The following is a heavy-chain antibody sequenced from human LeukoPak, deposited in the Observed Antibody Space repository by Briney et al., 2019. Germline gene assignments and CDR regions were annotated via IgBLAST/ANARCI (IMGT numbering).Heavy chain of an antibody. CDR1: GFTFSTYA. CDR2: ISGSGAST. CDR3: AKGTDYDPTD. D-gene: IGHD3-3*01. Sequence: GGSLRLSCAAPGFTFSTYAMSWVRQAPGKGLEWVSSISGSGASTYYADSVKGRFTISRDNSKNTLSLQMNNLRAEETAVYYCAKGTDYDPTDWGQGTLVTVSS. J-gene: IGHJ4*02. V-gene: IGHV3-23*01.